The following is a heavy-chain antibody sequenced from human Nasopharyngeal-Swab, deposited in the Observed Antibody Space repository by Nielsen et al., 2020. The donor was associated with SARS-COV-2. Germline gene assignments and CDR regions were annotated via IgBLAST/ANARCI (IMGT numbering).Heavy chain of an antibody. CDR3: TTDFIAVAGNP. Sequence: GSLRLSCAASGFTFSSYAMSWVRQAPGKGLEWVSAISGSGGSTYYADSVKGRFTISRDNSKNTLYLQMNSLRAEDTAVYYCTTDFIAVAGNPRGQGTLVTVSS. V-gene: IGHV3-23*01. CDR2: ISGSGGST. J-gene: IGHJ5*02. CDR1: GFTFSSYA. D-gene: IGHD6-19*01.